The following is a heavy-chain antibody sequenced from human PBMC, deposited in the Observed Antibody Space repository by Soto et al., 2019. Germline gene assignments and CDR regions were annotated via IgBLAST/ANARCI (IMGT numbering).Heavy chain of an antibody. Sequence: TSETLSLTCAVSGGSIISSNWWTWVRQPPGKGLEWVGEIYHSGSTNYNPSLKSRVTISKDNSKNQFSLKLSSVTAADTAVYYCARGMTTVTTFDYWGQGTLVTVSS. D-gene: IGHD4-4*01. CDR2: IYHSGST. V-gene: IGHV4-4*02. CDR1: GGSIISSNW. CDR3: ARGMTTVTTFDY. J-gene: IGHJ4*02.